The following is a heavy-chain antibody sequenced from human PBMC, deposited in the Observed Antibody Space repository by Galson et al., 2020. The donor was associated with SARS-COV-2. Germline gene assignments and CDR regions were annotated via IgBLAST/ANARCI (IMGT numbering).Heavy chain of an antibody. V-gene: IGHV4-31*03. D-gene: IGHD2-2*01. J-gene: IGHJ5*02. Sequence: ASETLSLTCNVSGGSISSAGYYWSWIRQRPGKGLEWIGYKYYSGTTDYNPSLKGRVTISLDTSKNQFSLKLTSVTAADTAVYYCARDRCSSSSCVGGSKWFDPWGPGTLVTVS. CDR2: KYYSGTT. CDR1: GGSISSAGYY. CDR3: ARDRCSSSSCVGGSKWFDP.